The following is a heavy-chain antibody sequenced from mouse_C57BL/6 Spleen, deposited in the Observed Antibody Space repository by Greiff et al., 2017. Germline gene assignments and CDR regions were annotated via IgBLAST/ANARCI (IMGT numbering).Heavy chain of an antibody. J-gene: IGHJ4*01. CDR2: INPNNGGT. Sequence: VQLQQSGPELVKPGASVKIPCKASGYTFTDYNMDWVKQSHGKSLEWIGDINPNNGGTIYNQKFKGKATLTVDKSSSTAYMELRSLTSEDTAVYYCARSDGNSRPAYAMDYWGQGTSVTVSS. D-gene: IGHD2-1*01. V-gene: IGHV1-18*01. CDR1: GYTFTDYN. CDR3: ARSDGNSRPAYAMDY.